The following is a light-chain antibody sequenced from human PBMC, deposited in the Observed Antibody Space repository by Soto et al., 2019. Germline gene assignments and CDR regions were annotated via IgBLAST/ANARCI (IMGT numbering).Light chain of an antibody. V-gene: IGLV2-14*03. J-gene: IGLJ2*01. CDR2: DVS. CDR3: SSYIASLRLE. Sequence: QSALTQPASVSGSPGQSITISCTGTNSDVGGYKYVSWYQQHPGKVPNLIIFDVSYRSSGVSDRFSGSKSGNTASLTISWLQADEEADYYFSSYIASLRLEFGGGTKLTVL. CDR1: NSDVGGYKY.